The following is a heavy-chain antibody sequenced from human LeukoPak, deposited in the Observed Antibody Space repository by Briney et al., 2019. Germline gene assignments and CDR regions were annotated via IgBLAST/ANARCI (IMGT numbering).Heavy chain of an antibody. Sequence: PGGSLRLSCAASGSTFSDQYMDWVRQAPGKGLQWVGRIGNKASRYTTEYAASVEGRFTISRDDSRNSLYLQMNSLKTEDTALYYCTRGYSGKSAYAFDILGQGTMVTVSS. CDR2: IGNKASRYTT. CDR1: GSTFSDQY. CDR3: TRGYSGKSAYAFDI. V-gene: IGHV3-72*01. D-gene: IGHD5-12*01. J-gene: IGHJ3*02.